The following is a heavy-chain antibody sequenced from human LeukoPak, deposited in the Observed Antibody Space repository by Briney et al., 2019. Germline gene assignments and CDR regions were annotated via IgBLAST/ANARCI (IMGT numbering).Heavy chain of an antibody. CDR1: GVSISSYY. J-gene: IGHJ6*03. CDR2: IYYSGST. Sequence: SETLSLTCTVSGVSISSYYWSWIRQAPGKGLEWIGYIYYSGSTNYNPSLKSRVTISVDTSKNQFSLKLSSVTAADTAVYYCASSQKVAATEIYYYYYMDVWGKGTTVTVSS. CDR3: ASSQKVAATEIYYYYYMDV. V-gene: IGHV4-59*01. D-gene: IGHD2-15*01.